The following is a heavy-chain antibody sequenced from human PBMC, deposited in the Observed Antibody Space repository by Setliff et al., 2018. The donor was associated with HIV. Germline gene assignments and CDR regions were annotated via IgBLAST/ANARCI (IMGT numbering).Heavy chain of an antibody. CDR1: GASISSDT. D-gene: IGHD1-26*01. V-gene: IGHV4-59*01. CDR3: ARGGTSSNWFDP. CDR2: IYNSEMI. Sequence: SETLSLTCIVSGASISSDTWSWIRQPPGKGLQWIGFIYNSEMINYSPSLKSRVSMSLDTSKNQFSLKLTSVTAADTAVYYCARGGTSSNWFDPWGQGTLVTVSS. J-gene: IGHJ5*02.